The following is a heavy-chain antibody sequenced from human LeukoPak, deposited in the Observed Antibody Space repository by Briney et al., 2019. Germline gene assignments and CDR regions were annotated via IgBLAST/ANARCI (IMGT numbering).Heavy chain of an antibody. D-gene: IGHD6-19*01. CDR3: ARRVTGIKVAGTVAWFDP. J-gene: IGHJ5*02. V-gene: IGHV1-2*02. CDR2: INTNSGGT. Sequence: ASVKVSCKASGYTFTGSYIHWVRQAPGQGIEQMGWINTNSGGTNYAQKFQARVTMTRVPSISTAYMELSRLRSDDTAVYYCARRVTGIKVAGTVAWFDPWGQGTLVTVSS. CDR1: GYTFTGSY.